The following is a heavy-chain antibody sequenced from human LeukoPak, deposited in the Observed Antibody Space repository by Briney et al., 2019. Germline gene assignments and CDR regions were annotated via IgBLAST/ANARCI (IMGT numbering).Heavy chain of an antibody. CDR2: IYYRGIT. J-gene: IGHJ4*02. CDR3: ARVISSGWAGFDY. Sequence: SETLSLTCTVSGGSISNYYWSWIWQPPGKGLEWIGYIYYRGITNYNPSLGGRVTISVDMSKNQMSLKLNSVTTADTAVYYCARVISSGWAGFDYWGQGALVTVSS. D-gene: IGHD6-19*01. V-gene: IGHV4-59*01. CDR1: GGSISNYY.